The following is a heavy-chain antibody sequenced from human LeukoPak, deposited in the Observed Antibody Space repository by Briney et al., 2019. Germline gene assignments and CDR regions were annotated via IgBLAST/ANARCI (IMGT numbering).Heavy chain of an antibody. D-gene: IGHD3-22*01. Sequence: QPGGSLRLSCVASGFEFSRYWMTWVRQAPGEGLEWVSLIGASGESTYYADSVKGRFTIPRDNAKNSLFLQMNSLRAEDTAVYYCARDLPTGYYISSGYYEYFLDYWGQGTLVTVSS. CDR1: GFEFSRYW. J-gene: IGHJ4*02. CDR3: ARDLPTGYYISSGYYEYFLDY. V-gene: IGHV3-23*01. CDR2: IGASGEST.